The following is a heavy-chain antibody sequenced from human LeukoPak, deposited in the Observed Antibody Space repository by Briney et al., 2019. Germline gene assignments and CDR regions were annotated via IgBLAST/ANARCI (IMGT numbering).Heavy chain of an antibody. J-gene: IGHJ4*02. CDR1: GGSISSYY. CDR2: ISHSGST. D-gene: IGHD4-23*01. CDR3: ARLRDGDYGGYFDY. Sequence: SETLSLTCTASGGSISSYYWSWIRQPPGEGLEWIGYISHSGSTKYNSSLKSRTIISADMSKNQFSLKLSSVTAADTALYYCARLRDGDYGGYFDYWGQGTLVTASS. V-gene: IGHV4-59*08.